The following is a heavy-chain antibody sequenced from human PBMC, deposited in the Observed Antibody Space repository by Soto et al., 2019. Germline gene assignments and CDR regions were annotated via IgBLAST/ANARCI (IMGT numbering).Heavy chain of an antibody. CDR2: FDPEDGET. CDR3: ATWLGYCSGGSCPAFDI. CDR1: GYTLTELS. V-gene: IGHV1-24*01. J-gene: IGHJ3*02. Sequence: ASVKVSCKVSGYTLTELSMHWVRQAPGKGLEWMGGFDPEDGETIYAQKFQGRVTMTEDTSTDTAYMELSSLRSEDTAVYYCATWLGYCSGGSCPAFDIWGQGTMVTVS. D-gene: IGHD2-15*01.